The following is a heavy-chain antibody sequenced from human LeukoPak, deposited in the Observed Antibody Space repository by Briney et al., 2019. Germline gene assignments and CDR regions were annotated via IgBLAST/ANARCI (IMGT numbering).Heavy chain of an antibody. J-gene: IGHJ5*02. V-gene: IGHV4-39*07. CDR2: IYYSGRT. CDR1: GGSISSSRYY. Sequence: SETLSLTSTVSGGSISSSRYYWGWIRQPPGKGLEWIGSIYYSGRTYYNPSLKSRVTISVDTSKNQFSLKLSSATAADTAVYYCVAAIAAAGSGWFDPWGQGTLVTVSS. D-gene: IGHD6-13*01. CDR3: VAAIAAAGSGWFDP.